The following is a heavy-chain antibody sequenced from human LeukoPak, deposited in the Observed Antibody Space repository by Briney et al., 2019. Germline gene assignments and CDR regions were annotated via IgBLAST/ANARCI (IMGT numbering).Heavy chain of an antibody. D-gene: IGHD6-13*01. CDR2: ISYDGSNK. J-gene: IGHJ3*02. V-gene: IGHV3-30*18. CDR3: AKGHSSSWYSGSSNAFDI. CDR1: GFTFSSYG. Sequence: GGSLRLSCAASGFTFSSYGMHLVRQAPGKGLEWVAVISYDGSNKYYADSVKGRFTISRDNSKNTLYLQMNSLRAEDTAVYYCAKGHSSSWYSGSSNAFDIWGQGTMVTVSS.